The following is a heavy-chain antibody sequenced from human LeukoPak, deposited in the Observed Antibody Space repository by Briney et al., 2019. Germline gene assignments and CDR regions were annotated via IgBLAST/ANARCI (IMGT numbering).Heavy chain of an antibody. Sequence: GASVKVSCKVSGYTLTELSMHWVRQAPGKGLEWMGGFDPEDGETIYAQKFQGRVTMTEDTSTDTAYMELSSLRSEDTAVYYCAREGIDTMIVENYYYYGMDVWGQGTTVTVSS. CDR1: GYTLTELS. CDR3: AREGIDTMIVENYYYYGMDV. J-gene: IGHJ6*02. V-gene: IGHV1-24*01. D-gene: IGHD3-22*01. CDR2: FDPEDGET.